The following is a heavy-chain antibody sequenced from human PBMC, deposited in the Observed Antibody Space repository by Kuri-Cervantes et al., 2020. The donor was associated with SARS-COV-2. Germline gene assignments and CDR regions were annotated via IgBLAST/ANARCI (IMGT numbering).Heavy chain of an antibody. D-gene: IGHD1-26*01. V-gene: IGHV4-4*07. J-gene: IGHJ5*02. CDR3: ARTLRTLSYGLSEWFDP. CDR1: GGSISSYY. Sequence: ESLKISCTVSGGSISSYYWSWIRQPAGKGLEWIGRIYTSGSTNYSPSLKSRVTMSVDTSKNQFSLKLSSVTAADTAVYYCARTLRTLSYGLSEWFDPWGQGTLVTVSS. CDR2: IYTSGST.